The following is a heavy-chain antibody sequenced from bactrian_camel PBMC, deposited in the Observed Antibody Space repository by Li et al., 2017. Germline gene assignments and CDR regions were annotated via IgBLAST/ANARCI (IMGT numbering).Heavy chain of an antibody. CDR3: AAGGGNGAFCYTGERSMDY. V-gene: IGHV3S6*01. J-gene: IGHJ4*01. CDR2: IYNDDRGT. D-gene: IGHD2*01. CDR1: MFKFSRFT. Sequence: HVQLVESGGDLVQPGESLTLSCSTSMFKFSRFTMSWVRQAPGKGLEWVSRIYNDDRGTSYAESVKGRFTISRDNAKNTVYLQMNSLKPEDTAMYYCAAGGGNGAFCYTGERSMDYWGQGTQVTVS.